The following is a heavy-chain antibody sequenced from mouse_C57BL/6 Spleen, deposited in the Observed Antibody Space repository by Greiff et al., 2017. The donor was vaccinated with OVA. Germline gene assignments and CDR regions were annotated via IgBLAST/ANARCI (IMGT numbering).Heavy chain of an antibody. CDR2: ISDGGSYT. CDR1: GFTFSSYA. D-gene: IGHD2-4*01. Sequence: EVQGVESGGGLVKPGGSLKLSCAASGFTFSSYAMSWVRQTPEKRLEWVATISDGGSYTYYPDNVKGRFTISRDNAKNNLYLQMSHLKSEDTAMYYCARDRGDYDGFAYWGQGTLVTVSA. CDR3: ARDRGDYDGFAY. J-gene: IGHJ3*01. V-gene: IGHV5-4*01.